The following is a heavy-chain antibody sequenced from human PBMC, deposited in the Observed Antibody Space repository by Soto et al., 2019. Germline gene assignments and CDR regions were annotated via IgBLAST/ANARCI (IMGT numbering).Heavy chain of an antibody. CDR1: GGSISSYY. D-gene: IGHD1-1*01. Sequence: PSETLSLTCTVSGGSISSYYWSWIRQPPGKGLEWIGYIYYSGSTNYNPSLKSRVTISVDTSKNQFSLKLSSVTAADTAVYYCARETLEDGMDVWGQGPTVTVSS. V-gene: IGHV4-59*01. CDR3: ARETLEDGMDV. J-gene: IGHJ6*02. CDR2: IYYSGST.